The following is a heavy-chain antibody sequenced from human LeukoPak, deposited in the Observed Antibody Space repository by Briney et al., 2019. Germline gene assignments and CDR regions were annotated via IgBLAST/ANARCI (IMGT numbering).Heavy chain of an antibody. Sequence: ASVKVSCKASGYTFTGYYIHWVRQAPGQGLEWMGWTNPNSGATSYAQKFQGRVTMTRDTSISTAYMELSRLRSDDTAVYYCARVISGYDYYYYYMDVWGKGTTVTIS. D-gene: IGHD5-12*01. CDR3: ARVISGYDYYYYYMDV. J-gene: IGHJ6*03. V-gene: IGHV1-2*02. CDR2: TNPNSGAT. CDR1: GYTFTGYY.